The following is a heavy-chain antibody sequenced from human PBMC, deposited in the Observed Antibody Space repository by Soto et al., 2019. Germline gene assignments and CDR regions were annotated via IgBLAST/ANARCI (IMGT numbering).Heavy chain of an antibody. CDR2: IHYSGST. V-gene: IGHV4-31*03. CDR3: ERVRGSGSYAAYYFDS. D-gene: IGHD3-10*01. J-gene: IGHJ4*01. Sequence: SETLSLTCTVSGGSISNGGYYWNWVRQHPGKGLEWIGYIHYSGSTWYNPSLESRVTISVDTSKDQFSLKLRSVTAAETAVYYCERVRGSGSYAAYYFDSWGQGTLVTVSS. CDR1: GGSISNGGYY.